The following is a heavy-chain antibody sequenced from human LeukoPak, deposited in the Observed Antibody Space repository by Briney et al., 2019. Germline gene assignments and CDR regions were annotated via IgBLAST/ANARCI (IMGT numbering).Heavy chain of an antibody. CDR1: GGTFSSYA. V-gene: IGHV1-69*05. Sequence: SVKVSCKASGGTFSSYAISWVRQAPGQGLERMGGIIPIFGTANYAQKFQGRVTITTDESTSTAYMELSSLRSEDTAVYYCARAEIAAAVHDAFDIWGQGTMVTVSS. CDR3: ARAEIAAAVHDAFDI. J-gene: IGHJ3*02. CDR2: IIPIFGTA. D-gene: IGHD6-13*01.